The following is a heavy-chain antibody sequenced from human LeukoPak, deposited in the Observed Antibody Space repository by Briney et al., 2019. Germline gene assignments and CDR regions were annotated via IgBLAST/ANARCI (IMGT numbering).Heavy chain of an antibody. V-gene: IGHV4-38-2*01. CDR3: ASYHASGVSAYDCFGMDV. CDR1: GYSISSGYY. D-gene: IGHD3-10*01. CDR2: MYHNRGT. J-gene: IGHJ6*04. Sequence: SETLSLTCAVSGYSISSGYYWGWIRQPPGKGLEWIGSMYHNRGTYYNPSLKSRVTISMDTSKNQFSLRLSSVTAADTAVYYCASYHASGVSAYDCFGMDVWGKGTTVTVSS.